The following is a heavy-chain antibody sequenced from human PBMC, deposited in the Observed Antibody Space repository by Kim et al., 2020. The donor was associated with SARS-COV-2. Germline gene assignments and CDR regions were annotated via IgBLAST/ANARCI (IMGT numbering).Heavy chain of an antibody. D-gene: IGHD1-1*01. CDR3: TPTGPTIPPY. J-gene: IGHJ4*02. Sequence: ATEYAASVKGRFTISRDDSKNTAYLQVNSLKTEDTAVYYCTPTGPTIPPYWGQGTLVTVSS. V-gene: IGHV3-73*01. CDR2: AT.